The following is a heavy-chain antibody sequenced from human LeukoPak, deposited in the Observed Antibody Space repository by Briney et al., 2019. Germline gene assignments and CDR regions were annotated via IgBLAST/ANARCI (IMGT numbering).Heavy chain of an antibody. CDR3: AKYSSSWYYFDY. CDR1: GFTSSSYG. Sequence: QPGGSLRLSCAASGFTSSSYGMHWVRQAPGKGLEWVSAISGSGGGTYYADSVKGRFTISRDNSKNTLYLQMNSLRAEDTAVYYCAKYSSSWYYFDYWGQGTLVTVSS. V-gene: IGHV3-23*01. J-gene: IGHJ4*02. D-gene: IGHD6-13*01. CDR2: ISGSGGGT.